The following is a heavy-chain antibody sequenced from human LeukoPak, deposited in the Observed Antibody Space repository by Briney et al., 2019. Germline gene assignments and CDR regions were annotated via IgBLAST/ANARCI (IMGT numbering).Heavy chain of an antibody. CDR1: GFSFSTYN. Sequence: GGSLRLSSAASGFSFSTYNMNWVRQAPGKGLEWVSSITTSSSYIYYADSVKGRFTISRDNAKNSLYLQMNSLRAEDTAVYYCAKLAKYFYGSETYYFFEHWGQGTPVPASS. D-gene: IGHD3-10*01. J-gene: IGHJ4*02. CDR3: AKLAKYFYGSETYYFFEH. V-gene: IGHV3-21*01. CDR2: ITTSSSYI.